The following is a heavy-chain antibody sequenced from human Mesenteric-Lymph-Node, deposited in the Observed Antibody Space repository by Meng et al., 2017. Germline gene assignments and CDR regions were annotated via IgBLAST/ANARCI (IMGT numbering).Heavy chain of an antibody. J-gene: IGHJ4*02. V-gene: IGHV4-4*02. CDR3: ARDPLVGATAMDY. D-gene: IGHD1-26*01. CDR2: IDNSGGA. Sequence: VQELEPWVGKPWGSRSPIFSCSVASISVKKGWRCVLRHPGKGLHWCGQIDNSGGASYNPSLKSRVTISVDTSKNQFSLKLSSVTAADTAVYYCARDPLVGATAMDYWGQGTLVTVSS. CDR1: VASISVKKG.